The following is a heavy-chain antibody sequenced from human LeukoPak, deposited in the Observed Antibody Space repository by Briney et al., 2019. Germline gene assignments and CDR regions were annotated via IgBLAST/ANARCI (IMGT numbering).Heavy chain of an antibody. CDR3: ARGFYYGAYYYYYMDV. J-gene: IGHJ6*03. CDR1: GYSFTSYW. D-gene: IGHD4-17*01. CDR2: IYPGDSDT. V-gene: IGHV5-51*01. Sequence: GESLKISCKGSGYSFTSYWIGWVRQMPGKGLEWMGIIYPGDSDTRYSPSFQGQVTISADKSISTAYLQWSSLKASDTAMYYCARGFYYGAYYYYYMDVWGKGTTVTVSS.